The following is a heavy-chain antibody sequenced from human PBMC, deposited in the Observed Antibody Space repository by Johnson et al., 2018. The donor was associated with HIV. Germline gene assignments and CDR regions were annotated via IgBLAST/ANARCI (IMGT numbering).Heavy chain of an antibody. J-gene: IGHJ3*02. Sequence: VESGGGVAQRGGSLRLSCAASGFTFSSYGMHWVRQAPGKGLEWVATIHYDGTKKEYAESVKGRFTISRDNSKKTVYMQMNSLRDEDTAVYYCTRGEDSSSWSVGAFDNWGQGTMVTVSS. CDR3: TRGEDSSSWSVGAFDN. V-gene: IGHV3-30*02. CDR1: GFTFSSYG. CDR2: IHYDGTKK. D-gene: IGHD6-13*01.